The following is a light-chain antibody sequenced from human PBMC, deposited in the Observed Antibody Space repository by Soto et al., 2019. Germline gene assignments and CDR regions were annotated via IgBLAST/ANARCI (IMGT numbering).Light chain of an antibody. Sequence: EIVMTQSPATLSVSPVERATLSCMASQSVSNNLAWYQQKPGQAPRLLIYGASTRATGIPARFSGSGSGTEFTLTISSLQSEDFAVYYCQQYNNWPQTFGQGTKVDIK. CDR1: QSVSNN. J-gene: IGKJ1*01. CDR2: GAS. CDR3: QQYNNWPQT. V-gene: IGKV3-15*01.